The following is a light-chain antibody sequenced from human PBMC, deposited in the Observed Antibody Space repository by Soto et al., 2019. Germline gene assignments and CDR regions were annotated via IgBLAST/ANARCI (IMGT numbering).Light chain of an antibody. Sequence: DIVLTQSAGTLSLSPGESPTLSCRASQRLXSSYVAGYQQKPGQAPRLLXYGASSRATGSPDRLSGSGSGTDFTLTISRLEPEDFAVYYCQQYGSSTLTFGQGTKVDI. CDR2: GAS. J-gene: IGKJ1*01. CDR3: QQYGSSTLT. V-gene: IGKV3-20*01. CDR1: QRLXSSY.